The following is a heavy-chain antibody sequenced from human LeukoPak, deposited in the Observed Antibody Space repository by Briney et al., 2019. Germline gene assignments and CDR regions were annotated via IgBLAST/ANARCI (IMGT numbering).Heavy chain of an antibody. CDR1: GYTFSNYG. CDR3: ARVPSSGYYIYFDY. V-gene: IGHV1-18*01. J-gene: IGHJ4*02. CDR2: ISAYNGYT. Sequence: GASVKVSCKASGYTFSNYGISWVRQAPGQGLEWMAWISAYNGYTHYTQKLQGRVTMTTDTSTSTAYMELRSLRSDDTAVYYCARVPSSGYYIYFDYWGQGTLVTVSS. D-gene: IGHD3-22*01.